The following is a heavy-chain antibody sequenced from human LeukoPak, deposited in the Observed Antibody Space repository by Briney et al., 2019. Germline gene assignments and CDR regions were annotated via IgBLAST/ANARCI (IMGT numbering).Heavy chain of an antibody. CDR1: XG. CDR3: ARDCGYQCLFDY. D-gene: IGHD5-12*01. Sequence: XGXXWVRXXXGQGLEWMGWISGYNGNTNYAQKSQGRVTMTTDTSTNASHMELRSLRSDDTAVYYCARDCGYQCLFDYWGQGTLVTVSS. J-gene: IGHJ4*02. CDR2: ISGYNGNT. V-gene: IGHV1-18*01.